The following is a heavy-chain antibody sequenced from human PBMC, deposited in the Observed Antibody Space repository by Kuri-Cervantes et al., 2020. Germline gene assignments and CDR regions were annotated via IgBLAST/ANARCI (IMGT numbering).Heavy chain of an antibody. CDR3: AKDYPGAGHAFDI. D-gene: IGHD3-10*01. V-gene: IGHV3-21*01. Sequence: GESLKISCAASGFTFSNHGMNWVRQAPGKGLEWVSSISSSSSYIYYADSVKGRFTISRDNAKNSLYLQMNSLRADDTAVYYCAKDYPGAGHAFDIWGQGTMVTVSS. CDR2: ISSSSSYI. CDR1: GFTFSNHG. J-gene: IGHJ3*02.